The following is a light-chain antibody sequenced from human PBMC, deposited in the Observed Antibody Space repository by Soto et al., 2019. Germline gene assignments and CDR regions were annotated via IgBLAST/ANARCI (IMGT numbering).Light chain of an antibody. CDR3: CSFAGSGYV. V-gene: IGLV2-8*01. J-gene: IGLJ1*01. Sequence: QSVLPQPPSASGSLGQSVTISCTGTSSDVGGYNFVSWFQQRPGEAPKLLIYEVSNRPSGVPDRFSGSKPGNTASLTVSGLQADDEADYYCCSFAGSGYVFGSGTKVTVL. CDR1: SSDVGGYNF. CDR2: EVS.